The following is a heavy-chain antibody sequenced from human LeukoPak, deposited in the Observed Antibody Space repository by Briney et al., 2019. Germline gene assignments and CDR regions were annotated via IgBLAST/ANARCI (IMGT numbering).Heavy chain of an antibody. J-gene: IGHJ6*02. CDR3: AGRGVSVAGTGENGMDV. V-gene: IGHV5-51*01. CDR2: IYPGDSDT. Sequence: SGESLKISCKGSGYSFTSYWIGWVRQMPGKGLEWMGIIYPGDSDTRYSPSFQGQVTISADKSISTAYLQWSSLKASDTAMYYCAGRGVSVAGTGENGMDVWGQGTTVTVSS. D-gene: IGHD6-19*01. CDR1: GYSFTSYW.